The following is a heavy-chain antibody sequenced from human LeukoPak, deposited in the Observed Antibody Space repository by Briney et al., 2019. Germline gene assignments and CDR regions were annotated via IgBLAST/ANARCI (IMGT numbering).Heavy chain of an antibody. CDR1: GYSFTSYW. D-gene: IGHD6-6*01. CDR3: ARVAYSSWLLNDFDY. V-gene: IGHV5-51*01. J-gene: IGHJ4*02. Sequence: GESLKISCKGSGYSFTSYWIGWVRQMPGKGLEWMGIIYPGDSDTRYSPSFQGQVTISADKSISTAYLQWSSLKASDTAMYYCARVAYSSWLLNDFDYWGQGTLVTASS. CDR2: IYPGDSDT.